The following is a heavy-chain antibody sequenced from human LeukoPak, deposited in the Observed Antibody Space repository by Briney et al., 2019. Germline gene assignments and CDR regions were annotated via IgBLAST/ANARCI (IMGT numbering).Heavy chain of an antibody. Sequence: PGGSLRLSCAASGFTMSHYGVSWVRQAPGKGLEWVSAISGSGGSTYYADSVKGRFTISRDNSKNTLYLQMNSLRAEDTAVYYCARDYYYDSSGYHYYFDYWGQGTLVTVSS. V-gene: IGHV3-23*01. D-gene: IGHD3-22*01. CDR1: GFTMSHYG. CDR3: ARDYYYDSSGYHYYFDY. CDR2: ISGSGGST. J-gene: IGHJ4*02.